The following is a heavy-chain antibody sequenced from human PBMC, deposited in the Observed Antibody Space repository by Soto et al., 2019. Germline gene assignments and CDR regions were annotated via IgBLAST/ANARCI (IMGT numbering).Heavy chain of an antibody. Sequence: GGSLRLSCAASGFTFSSYWMHWVRQAPGKGLVWVSRINSDGSSTSYADSVKGRFTISRDNAKNTLYLQMNSLRAEDTAVYYCASSLIQAPAGWLRSFYYYYGMDVWGQGTTVTVSS. CDR3: ASSLIQAPAGWLRSFYYYYGMDV. J-gene: IGHJ6*02. CDR2: INSDGSST. V-gene: IGHV3-74*01. CDR1: GFTFSSYW. D-gene: IGHD5-12*01.